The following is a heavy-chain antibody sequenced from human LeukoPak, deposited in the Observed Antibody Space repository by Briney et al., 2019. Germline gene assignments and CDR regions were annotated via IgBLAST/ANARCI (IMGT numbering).Heavy chain of an antibody. J-gene: IGHJ2*01. CDR3: ARELGWGSAGSWYFDL. Sequence: SETLSLTCTVSGGSTSSYYWSWIRQPPGKGLEWIGYIYFIVTTQYNPSLESRVTVSLDTSKNQFSLKLTSVTAADTAVYYCARELGWGSAGSWYFDLWGRGTLVTVSS. CDR1: GGSTSSYY. CDR2: IYFIVTT. D-gene: IGHD7-27*01. V-gene: IGHV4-59*12.